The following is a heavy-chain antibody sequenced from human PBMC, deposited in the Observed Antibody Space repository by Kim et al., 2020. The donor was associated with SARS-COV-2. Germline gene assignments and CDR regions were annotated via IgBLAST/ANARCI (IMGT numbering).Heavy chain of an antibody. V-gene: IGHV3-66*01. CDR3: AREVPRYYYDSRGYYPNA. J-gene: IGHJ3*01. CDR1: GFTVSSNY. D-gene: IGHD3-22*01. CDR2: IYNGGST. Sequence: GGSLRLSCAASGFTVSSNYMSWVRQAPGKGLEWVSFIYNGGSTYYADSVKGSFTISRDNYKNTLYLQMISLRAEDTAVYYCAREVPRYYYDSRGYYPNA.